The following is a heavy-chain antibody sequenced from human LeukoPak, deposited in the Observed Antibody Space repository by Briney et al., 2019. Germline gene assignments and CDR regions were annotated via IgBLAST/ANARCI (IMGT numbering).Heavy chain of an antibody. D-gene: IGHD3-9*01. J-gene: IGHJ4*02. CDR3: AREDTGYFDY. CDR1: GGSISSYY. V-gene: IGHV4-59*12. Sequence: SETLSLTCTVSGGSISSYYWSWIRQPPGKGLEWIGYIYHSGSTYYNPSLKSRVTISVDRSKNQFSLKLSSVTAADTVVYYCAREDTGYFDYWGQGTLVTVSS. CDR2: IYHSGST.